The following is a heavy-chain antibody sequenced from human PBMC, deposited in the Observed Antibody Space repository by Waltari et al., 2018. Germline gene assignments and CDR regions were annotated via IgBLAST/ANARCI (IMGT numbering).Heavy chain of an antibody. CDR2: IYYSGST. V-gene: IGHV4-59*11. Sequence: QVQLQESGPGLVKPSETLSLTCTVSGGSIRSHYWSWIRPPPGKGLEWIGYIYYSGSTNYNPSLKSRVTISVDTSKNQFSLKLSSVTAADTAVYYCAIEYDSSGYYSWGQGTLVTVSS. CDR1: GGSIRSHY. D-gene: IGHD3-22*01. CDR3: AIEYDSSGYYS. J-gene: IGHJ4*02.